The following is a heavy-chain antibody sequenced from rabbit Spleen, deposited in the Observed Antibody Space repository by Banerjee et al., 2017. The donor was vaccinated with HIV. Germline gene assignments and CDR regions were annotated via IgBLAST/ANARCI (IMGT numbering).Heavy chain of an antibody. CDR1: GFSFSDRDV. CDR2: IAGSSSGFT. V-gene: IGHV1S45*01. J-gene: IGHJ4*01. D-gene: IGHD1-1*01. Sequence: QEQLVESGGGLVQPEGSLTLTCKASGFSFSDRDVMCWVRQAPGKGLEWISCIAGSSSGFTYSATWAKGRFTISKTSSTTVTLQMTSLTAADTATYFCARDTGSGHYIDAYFDLWGQGTLVTVS. CDR3: ARDTGSGHYIDAYFDL.